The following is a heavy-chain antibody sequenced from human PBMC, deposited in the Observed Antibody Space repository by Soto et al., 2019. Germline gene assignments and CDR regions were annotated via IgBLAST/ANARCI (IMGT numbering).Heavy chain of an antibody. CDR2: INAGNGNT. Sequence: QVQLVQSGAEEKKPGASVKVSCKASGYTFTSYAMHWVRQAPGQRLEWMGWINAGNGNTKYSQKFQGRVTITRDTSASTAYMELSSLRSEDTAVYYCARDHVAAAGTSWYYYYGTDVWGQGTTVTVSS. CDR1: GYTFTSYA. J-gene: IGHJ6*02. D-gene: IGHD6-13*01. CDR3: ARDHVAAAGTSWYYYYGTDV. V-gene: IGHV1-3*05.